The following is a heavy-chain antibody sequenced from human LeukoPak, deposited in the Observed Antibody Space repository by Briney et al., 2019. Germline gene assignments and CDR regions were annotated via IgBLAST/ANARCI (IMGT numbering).Heavy chain of an antibody. CDR1: GYTFNNYA. CDR3: ARSNNDGDYLGVGFDY. Sequence: GASVKVSCESSGYTFNNYAMNWVRQAPGQGLEWMGWINTNTGNPTYAQGFTGRFVFSSDTSVRTAYLRISSLKAEDTAVYYCARSNNDGDYLGVGFDYWGQGTLVTVSS. J-gene: IGHJ4*02. V-gene: IGHV7-4-1*02. D-gene: IGHD4-17*01. CDR2: INTNTGNP.